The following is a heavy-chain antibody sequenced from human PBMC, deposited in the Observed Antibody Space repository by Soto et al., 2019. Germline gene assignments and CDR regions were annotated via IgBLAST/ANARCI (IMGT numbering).Heavy chain of an antibody. V-gene: IGHV4-59*01. CDR3: ARGGCSSTSCYFLGRDYYFDY. CDR1: GGSISSYY. D-gene: IGHD2-2*01. CDR2: IYYSGST. Sequence: SETLSLTCTVSGGSISSYYWSWIRQPPGKGLEWIGYIYYSGSTNYNPSLKSRVTISVDTSKNQFSLKLSSVTAADTAVYYCARGGCSSTSCYFLGRDYYFDYWGQGTLVTVSS. J-gene: IGHJ4*02.